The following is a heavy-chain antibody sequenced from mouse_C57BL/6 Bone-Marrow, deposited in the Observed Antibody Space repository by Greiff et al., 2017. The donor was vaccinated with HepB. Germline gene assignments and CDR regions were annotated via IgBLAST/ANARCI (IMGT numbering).Heavy chain of an antibody. V-gene: IGHV5-17*01. J-gene: IGHJ1*03. CDR2: ISSGSSTI. CDR1: GFTFSDYG. Sequence: EVQVVESGGGLVKPGGSLKLSCAASGFTFSDYGMHWVRQAPEKGLEWVAYISSGSSTIYYADTVKGRFTISRDNAKNTLFLQMTSLRSEDTAMYYCARNTVVAHWYFDVWGTGTTVTVSS. D-gene: IGHD1-1*01. CDR3: ARNTVVAHWYFDV.